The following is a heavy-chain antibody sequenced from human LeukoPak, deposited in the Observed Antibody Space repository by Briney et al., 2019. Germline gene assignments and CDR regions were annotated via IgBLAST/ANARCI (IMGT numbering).Heavy chain of an antibody. CDR2: INPSGGST. J-gene: IGHJ4*02. D-gene: IGHD1-26*01. CDR1: GYTFTSYY. Sequence: GASVKVSCKASGYTFTSYYMHWVRQAPGQGLEWMGIINPSGGSTSYAQKFQGRVTMTRDMSTSTVYMELSSLRSEDTAVYYCARDGGEWELLGDFDYWGQGTLVTVSS. CDR3: ARDGGEWELLGDFDY. V-gene: IGHV1-46*01.